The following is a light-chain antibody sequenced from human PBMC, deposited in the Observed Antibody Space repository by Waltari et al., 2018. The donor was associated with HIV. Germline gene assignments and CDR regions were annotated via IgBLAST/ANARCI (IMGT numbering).Light chain of an antibody. Sequence: QSALSQPASVSGSPGASITISCPGTSSNVAGSHYVSWYQQPPGKAPKLMIYDVSNRPSGVSNRFSGSKAGNTASLTISGLQAEDEADYYCSSYTSSSTRVFGTGTKVTVL. J-gene: IGLJ1*01. V-gene: IGLV2-14*03. CDR3: SSYTSSSTRV. CDR2: DVS. CDR1: SSNVAGSHY.